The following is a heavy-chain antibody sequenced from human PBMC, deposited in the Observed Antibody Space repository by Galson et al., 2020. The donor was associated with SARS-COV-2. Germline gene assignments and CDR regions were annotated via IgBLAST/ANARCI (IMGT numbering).Heavy chain of an antibody. D-gene: IGHD6-13*01. V-gene: IGHV4-34*01. Sequence: SETLSLTCAVYGGSFSHYYWTWIRQPPGRGLEWVGEINHSGGTNYNPSLTSRVTISRDTSKNQFSLKLTSVTAADTALYYCARGARGYSSSWFDYWGQGTLIIVSS. J-gene: IGHJ4*02. CDR1: GGSFSHYY. CDR3: ARGARGYSSSWFDY. CDR2: INHSGGT.